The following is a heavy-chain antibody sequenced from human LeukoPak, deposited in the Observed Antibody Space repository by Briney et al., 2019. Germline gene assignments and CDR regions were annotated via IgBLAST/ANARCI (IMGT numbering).Heavy chain of an antibody. CDR1: GFSIENDW. CDR2: IYYSGST. CDR3: ARMRDWFDP. Sequence: GSLRLSCAASGFSIENDWMSWVRQPPGKGLEWIGYIYYSGSTNYNPSLKSRVAISVDTSKNHFSLKLSSVTAADTAVYYCARMRDWFDPWGQGILVTVSS. V-gene: IGHV4-59*01. J-gene: IGHJ5*02.